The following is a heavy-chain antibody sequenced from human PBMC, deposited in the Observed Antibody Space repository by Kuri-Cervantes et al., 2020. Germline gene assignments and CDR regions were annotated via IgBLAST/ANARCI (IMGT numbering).Heavy chain of an antibody. V-gene: IGHV3-30*03. D-gene: IGHD3-22*01. CDR3: ASTYYDSSGYLGPAFDY. J-gene: IGHJ4*02. CDR1: GFTFSSYG. CDR2: ISYDGSNK. Sequence: GGSLRLSCAASGFTFSSYGMHWVRQAPGKGLEWVAVISYDGSNKYYADSVKGRFTISRDNSKNTLYLQMNSLRAEDTAVYYCASTYYDSSGYLGPAFDYWGQGTLVTVSS.